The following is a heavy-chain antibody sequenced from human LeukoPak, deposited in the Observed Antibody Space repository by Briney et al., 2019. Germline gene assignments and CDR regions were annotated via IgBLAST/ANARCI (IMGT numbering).Heavy chain of an antibody. Sequence: GGSLRLSCAASGFTVSSNYLSWVRQAPGKGLEWVSIIYSGGSTYSADSVKGRFTISRDNAKNSLYLQMNSLRAEDTAVYYCARDLIDDYYDSSGYTRAAFDIWGQGTMVTVSS. J-gene: IGHJ3*02. D-gene: IGHD3-22*01. V-gene: IGHV3-66*01. CDR2: IYSGGST. CDR1: GFTVSSNY. CDR3: ARDLIDDYYDSSGYTRAAFDI.